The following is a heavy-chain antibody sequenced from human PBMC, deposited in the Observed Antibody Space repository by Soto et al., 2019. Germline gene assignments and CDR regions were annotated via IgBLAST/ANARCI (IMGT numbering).Heavy chain of an antibody. CDR3: ARDEEDYYYYGMDV. CDR2: ISYDGSNK. J-gene: IGHJ6*02. V-gene: IGHV3-30-3*01. CDR1: GFTFSSYA. Sequence: PGGSLRLSCAASGFTFSSYAMHWVRQAPGKGLEWVAVISYDGSNKYYADSVTGRFTISRDNSKNTLYLQMNSLRAEDTAVYYCARDEEDYYYYGMDVWGQGTTVTVSS.